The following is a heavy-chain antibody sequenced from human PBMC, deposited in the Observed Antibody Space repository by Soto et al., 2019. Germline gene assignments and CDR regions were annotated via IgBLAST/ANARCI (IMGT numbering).Heavy chain of an antibody. Sequence: GGSLRLSCGASGFTFSSYAMNWVRQVPGKGLEWVSAITNSADSTYYADSLKGRFTISRDNSKNTLFLQMKNLRAEDTAVYYCARSDYYASGSYYGGLDVWGQGTTVTVSS. J-gene: IGHJ6*02. CDR3: ARSDYYASGSYYGGLDV. CDR2: ITNSADST. D-gene: IGHD3-10*01. CDR1: GFTFSSYA. V-gene: IGHV3-23*01.